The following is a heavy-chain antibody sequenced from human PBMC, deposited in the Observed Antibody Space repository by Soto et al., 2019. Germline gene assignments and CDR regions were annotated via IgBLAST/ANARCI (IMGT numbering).Heavy chain of an antibody. V-gene: IGHV4-31*03. CDR2: IYYSGST. D-gene: IGHD3-22*01. CDR1: GVSISSGGYY. Sequence: SETLSLTCTVSGVSISSGGYYWTWIRQHPQKGLEWIGHIYYSGSTYYNPSLKSRVTVSVDTSKNQFPLKLSSVTAADTAVYYCAREYYYDSSGFDYWGQGTLVTVSS. J-gene: IGHJ4*02. CDR3: AREYYYDSSGFDY.